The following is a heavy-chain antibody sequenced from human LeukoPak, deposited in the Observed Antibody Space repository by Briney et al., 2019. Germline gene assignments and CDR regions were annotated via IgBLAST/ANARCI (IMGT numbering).Heavy chain of an antibody. V-gene: IGHV4-4*07. J-gene: IGHJ3*02. D-gene: IGHD2-2*01. CDR2: IYTSGST. Sequence: SETLSLTCTVSGDSISSYYWSLIRQPAGKGLEWIGRIYTSGSTNYNPSLKSRVTMSVDTSKNQFSLKLSSVTAADTAVYYCARFGYCSSTSCYGDAFDIWGQGTMVTVSS. CDR1: GDSISSYY. CDR3: ARFGYCSSTSCYGDAFDI.